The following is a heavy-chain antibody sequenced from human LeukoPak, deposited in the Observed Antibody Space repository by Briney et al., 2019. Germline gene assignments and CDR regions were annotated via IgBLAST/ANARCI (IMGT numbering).Heavy chain of an antibody. V-gene: IGHV3-21*01. CDR1: GFTFSSYS. Sequence: GGSLRLSCAASGFTFSSYSMNWVRQAPGKGLEWVSSISSSSSYIYYADSVKGRFTISRDNAKNSLYLQMNSLGAEDTAVYYCARCPISSGYYYLDYWGQGTLVTVSS. J-gene: IGHJ4*02. CDR3: ARCPISSGYYYLDY. CDR2: ISSSSSYI. D-gene: IGHD3-22*01.